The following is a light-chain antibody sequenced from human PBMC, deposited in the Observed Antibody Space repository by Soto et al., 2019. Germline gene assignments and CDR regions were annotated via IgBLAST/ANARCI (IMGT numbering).Light chain of an antibody. CDR3: QQYNNWPPYT. Sequence: EIVMTQSPATLSVSPGERATLSCRASQSVSSNLAWYQQKPGQPPRLLIYGASTRATGIPARFSGSRSGTEFTLTISSLQSEDFADYYCQQYNNWPPYTFGQGTKLEIK. J-gene: IGKJ2*01. CDR1: QSVSSN. V-gene: IGKV3-15*01. CDR2: GAS.